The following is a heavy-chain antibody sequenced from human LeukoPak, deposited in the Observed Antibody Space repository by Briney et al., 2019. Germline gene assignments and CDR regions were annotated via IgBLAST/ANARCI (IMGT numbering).Heavy chain of an antibody. V-gene: IGHV3-23*01. J-gene: IGHJ4*02. CDR2: ISGSGDST. Sequence: GGSLRLSCAASGFTFSSNSMAWVRQTPGKGLEWVSGISGSGDSTFYADSVKGRFTISRDNSRNTLYLQMSSLRPEDTAVYYCTKWSGFGDDWGQGTLVTVSS. CDR3: TKWSGFGDD. D-gene: IGHD3-10*01. CDR1: GFTFSSNS.